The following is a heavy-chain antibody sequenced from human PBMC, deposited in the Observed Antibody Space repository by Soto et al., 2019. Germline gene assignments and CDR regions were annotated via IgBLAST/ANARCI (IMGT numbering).Heavy chain of an antibody. V-gene: IGHV4-39*01. CDR1: LGSISRTSYY. Sequence: QLQLQESGPGLVKPSETLSLTCNVSLGSISRTSYYWGWIRQPPGKGLEWIGTIYYSGSTYSNPSLKSRVTISVDTSKTQFSLRLSSGTAADTAVYYDAIHVGMLPNFDYWGQGALVTVSS. D-gene: IGHD1-1*01. CDR2: IYYSGST. J-gene: IGHJ4*02. CDR3: AIHVGMLPNFDY.